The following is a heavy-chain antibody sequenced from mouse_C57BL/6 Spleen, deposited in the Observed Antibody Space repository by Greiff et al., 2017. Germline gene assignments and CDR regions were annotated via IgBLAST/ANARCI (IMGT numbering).Heavy chain of an antibody. Sequence: QVQLQQPGAELVKPGASVKLSCKASGYTFTSYWMHWVKQRPGQGLEWIGMIHPNSGSTNYNEKFKSKATLTVDKSSSTAYMQLSSLTSEDSAVXYCARSAYYSNYVAYWGQGTLVTVSA. J-gene: IGHJ3*01. CDR2: IHPNSGST. V-gene: IGHV1-64*01. CDR1: GYTFTSYW. D-gene: IGHD2-5*01. CDR3: ARSAYYSNYVAY.